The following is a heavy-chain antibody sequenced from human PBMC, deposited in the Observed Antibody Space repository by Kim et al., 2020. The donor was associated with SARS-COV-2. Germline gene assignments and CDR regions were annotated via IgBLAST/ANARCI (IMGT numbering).Heavy chain of an antibody. D-gene: IGHD6-13*01. CDR3: CADASRVCSCSCYSYDY. CDR1: GFTFSSNA. V-gene: IGHV3-66*01. Sequence: GGSLRLSCAASGFTFSSNAMSWVRQAPGKGLEWVSVIYSGGSRSYSDAFEDGLTITSNDTYNTTHLQLNNIRAADATVDYYCADASRVCSCSCYSYDYLG. CDR2: IYSGGSR. J-gene: IGHJ4*01.